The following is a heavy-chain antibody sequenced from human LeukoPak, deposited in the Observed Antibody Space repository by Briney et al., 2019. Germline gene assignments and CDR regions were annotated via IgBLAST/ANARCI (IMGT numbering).Heavy chain of an antibody. CDR2: VSHDGAT. J-gene: IGHJ3*01. V-gene: IGHV4-59*01. D-gene: IGHD1-26*01. Sequence: SETLSLTCSVSGASINGYFWSWVRQTPEKGLQWIGYVSHDGATTSNPTLESRVSITIDTSKSQISLTMTSVTAADSALYYCARDRRGSFYTFDLWGPGTIVSVS. CDR3: ARDRRGSFYTFDL. CDR1: GASINGYF.